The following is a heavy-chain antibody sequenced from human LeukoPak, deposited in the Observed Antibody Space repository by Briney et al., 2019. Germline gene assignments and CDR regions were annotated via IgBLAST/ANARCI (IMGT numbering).Heavy chain of an antibody. D-gene: IGHD6-13*01. J-gene: IGHJ2*01. CDR2: VSLAGQT. CDR3: ARALYSSSYDCYFEL. CDR1: GGSISNTNW. Sequence: SGTLSLTCDVSGGSISNTNWWSWVRQPPGQGLEWIGEVSLAGQTNYNPSLKSRVTISVDTSKNQFSLKLTSVTAADTAVYYCARALYSSSYDCYFELWGRGTLITVSS. V-gene: IGHV4-4*02.